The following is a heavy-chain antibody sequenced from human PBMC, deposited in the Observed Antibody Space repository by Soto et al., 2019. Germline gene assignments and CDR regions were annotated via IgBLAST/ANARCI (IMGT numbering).Heavy chain of an antibody. CDR1: GGSISSGFYS. J-gene: IGHJ6*02. Sequence: PSETLSITCAVSGGSISSGFYSWSWIRQPPGKGLEWIGYIYHSGSTYYNPSLKSRVTISVDRSKNQFSLKLSSVTAADTAVYYCARVREQQLGIYGMDVWGQGTTVNVSS. V-gene: IGHV4-30-2*01. D-gene: IGHD6-13*01. CDR3: ARVREQQLGIYGMDV. CDR2: IYHSGST.